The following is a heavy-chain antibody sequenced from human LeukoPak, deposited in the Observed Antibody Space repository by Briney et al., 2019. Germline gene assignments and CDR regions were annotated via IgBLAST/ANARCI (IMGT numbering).Heavy chain of an antibody. D-gene: IGHD6-13*01. Sequence: PGGSLGLSCAASGFTFSSYAMSWVRQAPGKGLEWVSAISGSGGSTYYADSVKGRFTIPRDNSKNTLYLQMNSLRAEDTAVYYCAKWRLRIAAAAPTLLDYWGQGTLVTVSS. CDR1: GFTFSSYA. V-gene: IGHV3-23*01. CDR3: AKWRLRIAAAAPTLLDY. J-gene: IGHJ4*02. CDR2: ISGSGGST.